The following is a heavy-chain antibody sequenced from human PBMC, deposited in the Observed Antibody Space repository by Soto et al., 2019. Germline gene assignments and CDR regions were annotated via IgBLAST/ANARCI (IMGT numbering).Heavy chain of an antibody. Sequence: GGSLRLSCAASGFTFTTNAMSWVRQAPGKGLEWVSAISGSGGSTYYVDSVKGRFTISRDNSKNTLYLQMNSLRAEDTAVYYCAKSLRGIIIDFDDRGQGTQVTVSS. CDR2: ISGSGGST. V-gene: IGHV3-23*01. CDR3: AKSLRGIIIDFDD. J-gene: IGHJ4*02. CDR1: GFTFTTNA. D-gene: IGHD3-10*01.